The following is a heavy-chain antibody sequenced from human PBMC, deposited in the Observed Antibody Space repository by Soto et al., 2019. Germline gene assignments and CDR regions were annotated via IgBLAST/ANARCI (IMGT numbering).Heavy chain of an antibody. CDR2: ISYSGST. CDR1: GGSISSDGHY. Sequence: QVQLQESGPGLVKPSQTMSLTCTVSGGSISSDGHYWNWVRQHPGKGLEWIAFISYSGSTFYNPSLKSRVTISIHTSKNQFSLTLSSVTAADTAVYYCAKFGREAFDVWGQGTVVTVSS. CDR3: AKFGREAFDV. J-gene: IGHJ3*01. V-gene: IGHV4-31*03. D-gene: IGHD3-3*01.